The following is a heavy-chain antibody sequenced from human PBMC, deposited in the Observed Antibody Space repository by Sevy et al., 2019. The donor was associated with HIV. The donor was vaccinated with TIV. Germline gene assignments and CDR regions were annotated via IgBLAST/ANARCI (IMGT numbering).Heavy chain of an antibody. V-gene: IGHV3-30*18. CDR3: AKAEFYYYDSSGYYYGLPKTPNFDY. CDR2: ISYDGSNK. J-gene: IGHJ4*02. Sequence: GGSLRLSCAASGFTFSSYGMHWVRQAPGKGLEWVAVISYDGSNKYYADSVKGRFTISRDNSKNTLYLQMNSLRAEDTAVYYCAKAEFYYYDSSGYYYGLPKTPNFDYWGQGTLVTVSS. D-gene: IGHD3-22*01. CDR1: GFTFSSYG.